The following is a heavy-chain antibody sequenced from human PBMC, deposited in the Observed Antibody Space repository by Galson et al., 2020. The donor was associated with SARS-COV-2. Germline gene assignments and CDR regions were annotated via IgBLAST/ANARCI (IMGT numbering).Heavy chain of an antibody. CDR1: GYSISSGYY. D-gene: IGHD6-6*01. CDR2: IYHSGST. J-gene: IGHJ5*02. Sequence: SETLSLTCTVSGYSISSGYYWGWIRQPPGKGLEWIGSIYHSGSTYYNPSLKSRVTISVDTSKNQFSLKLSSVTAADTAVYYCARVRGRVAARLINWFDPWGQGTLVTVSS. CDR3: ARVRGRVAARLINWFDP. V-gene: IGHV4-38-2*02.